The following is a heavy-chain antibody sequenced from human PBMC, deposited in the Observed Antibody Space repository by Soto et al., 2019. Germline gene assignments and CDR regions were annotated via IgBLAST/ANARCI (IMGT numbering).Heavy chain of an antibody. D-gene: IGHD2-8*01. J-gene: IGHJ6*02. CDR2: INPNSGGT. CDR3: ARELGIVLTSGASGGMDV. Sequence: ASVKVSCKASGYTFTGYYMHWVRQAPGQGLEWMGWINPNSGGTNYAQKFQGWVTMTRDTSISTAYMELSRLRSDDTAVYYCARELGIVLTSGASGGMDVWGQGTTVTVSS. CDR1: GYTFTGYY. V-gene: IGHV1-2*04.